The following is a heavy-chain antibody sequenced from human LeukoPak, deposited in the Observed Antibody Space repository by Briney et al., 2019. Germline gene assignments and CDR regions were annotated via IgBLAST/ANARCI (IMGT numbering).Heavy chain of an antibody. CDR3: ARHGFCSGGSCYSWGYYYYMDV. D-gene: IGHD2-15*01. CDR1: GGSFSGYY. J-gene: IGHJ6*03. Sequence: SETLSLTCAVYGGSFSGYYWSWIRQPPGKGLEWIGEINHSGSTNYNPSLKSRVTISVDTSKNQFSLKLSSVTAADTAVYYCARHGFCSGGSCYSWGYYYYMDVWGKGTTVTISS. V-gene: IGHV4-34*01. CDR2: INHSGST.